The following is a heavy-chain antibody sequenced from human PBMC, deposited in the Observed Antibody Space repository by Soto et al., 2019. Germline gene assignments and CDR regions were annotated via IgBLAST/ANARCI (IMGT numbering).Heavy chain of an antibody. CDR2: IKPDESEK. Sequence: EVQLVESGGGLVQPGGSLRLSCTASGFTFSDSWMTWVRQAPGKGLEWVARIKPDESEKKYADSVKGRFSISRDNAKISMYLQMDSLRGEDTAVYYCVRGGSNYASWGQGTLVTVSS. V-gene: IGHV3-7*01. CDR1: GFTFSDSW. D-gene: IGHD4-4*01. CDR3: VRGGSNYAS. J-gene: IGHJ5*02.